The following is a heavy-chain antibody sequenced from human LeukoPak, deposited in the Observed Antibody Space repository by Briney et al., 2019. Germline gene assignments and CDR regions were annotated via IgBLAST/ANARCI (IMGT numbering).Heavy chain of an antibody. Sequence: GESLKISCKGSGYTFTSYWIAWVRKMPGKGLEWMGIIYPGDSDTRYSPSFQGQVTISADKSISTAYLQWSSLKASDTAMYYCARANSGSYPGLDYWGQGTLVTVSS. CDR3: ARANSGSYPGLDY. CDR1: GYTFTSYW. D-gene: IGHD1-26*01. V-gene: IGHV5-51*01. J-gene: IGHJ4*02. CDR2: IYPGDSDT.